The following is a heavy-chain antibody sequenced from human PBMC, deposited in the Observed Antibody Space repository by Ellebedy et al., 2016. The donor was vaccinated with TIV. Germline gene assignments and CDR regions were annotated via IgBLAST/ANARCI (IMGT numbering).Heavy chain of an antibody. CDR2: IYWNGDK. D-gene: IGHD3-3*01. CDR3: AHRRFGSISFDY. J-gene: IGHJ4*02. CDR1: GFSLSSSDEG. Sequence: SGPTLVKPTQTLTLTCTFSGFSLSSSDEGVGWIRQPPGKALEWLGFIYWNGDKRYSPSLKSRLTFTKDTSKNQVVLTMTDMDPVDTATYYCAHRRFGSISFDYWGQGTLVTVSS. V-gene: IGHV2-5*01.